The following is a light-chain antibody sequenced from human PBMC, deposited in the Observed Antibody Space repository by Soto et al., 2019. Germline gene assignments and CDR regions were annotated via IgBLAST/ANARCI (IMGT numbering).Light chain of an antibody. J-gene: IGKJ3*01. V-gene: IGKV3-20*01. CDR3: QLYCNSRFT. Sequence: EIVLTQCPGTLSLSPGERATLSCRASQSVTSSYLAWYQQKPGQAPRLLIYGASNRATGIPDRFSGSGSGTDFTLTISRLEPEDFAVYYCQLYCNSRFTFGPGTKVDIK. CDR2: GAS. CDR1: QSVTSSY.